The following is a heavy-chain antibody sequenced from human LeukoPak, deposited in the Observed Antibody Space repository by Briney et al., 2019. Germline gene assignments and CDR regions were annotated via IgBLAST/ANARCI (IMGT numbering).Heavy chain of an antibody. CDR1: GYTFTSYG. CDR3: ARDLVPAAMVDYYYYGMDV. Sequence: ASVKVSCKASGYTFTSYGISWVRQAPGQGLEWMGWISAYNGNTNYAQKLQGRVTMTTDTSTSTAYMELRSLRSDDTAVYYCARDLVPAAMVDYYYYGMDVWGQGTTVTVSS. J-gene: IGHJ6*02. V-gene: IGHV1-18*01. CDR2: ISAYNGNT. D-gene: IGHD2-2*01.